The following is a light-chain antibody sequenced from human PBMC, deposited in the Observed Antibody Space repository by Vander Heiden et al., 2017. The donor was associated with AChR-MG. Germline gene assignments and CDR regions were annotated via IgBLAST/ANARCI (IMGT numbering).Light chain of an antibody. CDR1: NSNIRTKT. CDR3: GAGDDNQDGWL. CDR2: GKK. V-gene: IGLV1-44*01. Sequence: SVLTQPPSVSGTPVQGVTISCSGSNSNIRTKTVNWYQQLPGAAPKLRIYGKKQRPSGVPDRFSGSRSGTSASLAISGLQAEDEADYYCGAGDDNQDGWLFGGGTRLTVL. J-gene: IGLJ3*02.